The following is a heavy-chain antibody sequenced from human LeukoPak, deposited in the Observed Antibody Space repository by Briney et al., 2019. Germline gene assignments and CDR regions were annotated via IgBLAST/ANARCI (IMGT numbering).Heavy chain of an antibody. CDR3: ARNGAADFWSGDQGAFDI. V-gene: IGHV4-30-2*01. CDR1: GGSISSGGYY. J-gene: IGHJ3*02. Sequence: PSETLSLTCTVSGGSISSGGYYWSWIRQPPGKGLEWIGYIYHSGSTYYNPSLKSRVTMSVDTSKNQFSLKLSSVTAADTAVYYCARNGAADFWSGDQGAFDIWGQGTMVTVSS. CDR2: IYHSGST. D-gene: IGHD3-3*01.